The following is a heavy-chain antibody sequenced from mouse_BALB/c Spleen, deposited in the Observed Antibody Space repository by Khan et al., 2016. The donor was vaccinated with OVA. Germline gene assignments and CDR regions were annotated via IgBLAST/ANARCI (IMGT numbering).Heavy chain of an antibody. J-gene: IGHJ3*01. CDR3: AREGAYYGYDGWFAY. Sequence: QVQLQQSGAELARPGASVKMSCKASGYTFTSYTMHWVKQRPGQGLEWIGYINPKNDYTNYNQKFRDKVTLTADKSSSTAYMQLSSLTSEDSAVYYCAREGAYYGYDGWFAYWGQGTLVTVSA. D-gene: IGHD2-14*01. CDR2: INPKNDYT. V-gene: IGHV1-4*01. CDR1: GYTFTSYT.